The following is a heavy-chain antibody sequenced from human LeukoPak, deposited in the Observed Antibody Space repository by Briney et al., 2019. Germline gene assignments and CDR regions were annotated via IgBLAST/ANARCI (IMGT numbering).Heavy chain of an antibody. CDR1: GGSISSSSYY. J-gene: IGHJ4*02. Sequence: RASETLSLTCTVSGGSISSSSYYWGWIRQPPGKGLEWIGSIYYSGSTYYNPSLKSRVTISVDTSKNQFSLKLSSVTAADTAVYYCARVLGWNYVDYWGQGTLVTVSS. D-gene: IGHD6-19*01. CDR3: ARVLGWNYVDY. V-gene: IGHV4-39*07. CDR2: IYYSGST.